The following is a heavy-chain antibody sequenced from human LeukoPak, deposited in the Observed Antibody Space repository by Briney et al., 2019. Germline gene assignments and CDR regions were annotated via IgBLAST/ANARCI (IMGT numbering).Heavy chain of an antibody. CDR2: IWPDGSNK. CDR1: GFTFNSYG. Sequence: GGSLRLSCAASGFTFNSYGMFWVRQAPGKGLEWVAFIWPDGSNKLYGDSVKGRFTISRDNAKNSLYLQMNSLRAEDTAVYYCARAGPKLPKWGYYFDYWGQGTLVTVSS. J-gene: IGHJ4*02. CDR3: ARAGPKLPKWGYYFDY. V-gene: IGHV3-33*01. D-gene: IGHD1-26*01.